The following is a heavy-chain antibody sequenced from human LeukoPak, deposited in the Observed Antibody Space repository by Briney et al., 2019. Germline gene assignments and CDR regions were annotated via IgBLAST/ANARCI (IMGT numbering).Heavy chain of an antibody. CDR3: ARDRYYYDSTGYPGTY. CDR2: ISAYNGNT. Sequence: GASVKVSCKASGYTFTTYGISWVRQAPGQGLEWMGWISAYNGNTDYAQKLQGRVTMTTDTSTSTAYMELRSLRSDDTAVYYCARDRYYYDSTGYPGTYWGQGTLVTVSS. CDR1: GYTFTTYG. D-gene: IGHD3-22*01. V-gene: IGHV1-18*01. J-gene: IGHJ4*02.